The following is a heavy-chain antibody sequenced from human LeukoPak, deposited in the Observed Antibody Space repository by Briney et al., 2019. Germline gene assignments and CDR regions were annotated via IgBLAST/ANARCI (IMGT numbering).Heavy chain of an antibody. J-gene: IGHJ6*02. CDR3: ARMYYDFWSGPNESYYYYYGMDV. D-gene: IGHD3-3*01. V-gene: IGHV4-4*07. CDR2: IYTSGST. CDR1: GGSISSYY. Sequence: SETLSLTCTVSGGSISSYYWSWIRQPAGKGLEWIGRIYTSGSTNYNPSLKSRVTMSVDTSKNQFSLKLSSVTAADTAVYYCARMYYDFWSGPNESYYYYYGMDVWGQGTTVTVSS.